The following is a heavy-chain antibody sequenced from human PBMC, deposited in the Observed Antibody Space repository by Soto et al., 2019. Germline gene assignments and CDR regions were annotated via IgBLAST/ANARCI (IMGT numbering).Heavy chain of an antibody. V-gene: IGHV3-48*03. CDR2: INPSGRTI. CDR3: ARDHDYYDSSGYLISDAFDI. Sequence: GGSLRLSCVASGFTFSSFEMNWIRQAPGKGPEWIAVINPSGRTISYADSVKGRFTISRDNAKNSLYLQMNSLRAEDTAVYYCARDHDYYDSSGYLISDAFDIWGQGTMVTVSS. CDR1: GFTFSSFE. D-gene: IGHD3-22*01. J-gene: IGHJ3*02.